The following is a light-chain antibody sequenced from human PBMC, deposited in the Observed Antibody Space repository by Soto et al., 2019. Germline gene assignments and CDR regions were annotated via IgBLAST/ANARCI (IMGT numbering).Light chain of an antibody. CDR1: QDLGKW. CDR3: QQYTSYWT. Sequence: ILMSQSPSSLSASIGDRVKITCRASQDLGKWLAWYQQKPGKAPKLWIHKASTLSEGVPSRFSGFGSGTEYILTISDLQPDDFGTYFCQQYTSYWTFGQGTMVEIK. CDR2: KAS. V-gene: IGKV1-5*03. J-gene: IGKJ1*01.